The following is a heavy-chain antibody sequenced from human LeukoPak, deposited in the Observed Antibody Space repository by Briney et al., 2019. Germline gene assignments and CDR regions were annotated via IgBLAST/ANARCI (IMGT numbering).Heavy chain of an antibody. J-gene: IGHJ4*02. Sequence: SETLSLTCTVSGGSISSGSYYWSWIRQPAGKGLEWIGRIYTSGSTNYNPSLKSRVTISVDTSKNQFSLKLASVTAADTAVYYCARANYYGSRKDKYYFDYWGQGALVTVSS. CDR3: ARANYYGSRKDKYYFDY. CDR2: IYTSGST. V-gene: IGHV4-61*02. CDR1: GGSISSGSYY. D-gene: IGHD3-10*01.